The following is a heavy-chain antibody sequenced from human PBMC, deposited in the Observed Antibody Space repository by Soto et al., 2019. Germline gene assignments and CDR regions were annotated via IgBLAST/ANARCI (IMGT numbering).Heavy chain of an antibody. Sequence: QVQLVQSGAEVKKPGSSVKVSCNASGGTFSSYTISWVRQAPGHGLEWMGRIIPILGIANYAQKFQGRVTITADKSTSTAYMELSSLRSEDTAVYYCARDRGGGFFDYWGQGTLVTVSS. CDR1: GGTFSSYT. V-gene: IGHV1-69*08. J-gene: IGHJ4*02. CDR3: ARDRGGGFFDY. D-gene: IGHD3-16*01. CDR2: IIPILGIA.